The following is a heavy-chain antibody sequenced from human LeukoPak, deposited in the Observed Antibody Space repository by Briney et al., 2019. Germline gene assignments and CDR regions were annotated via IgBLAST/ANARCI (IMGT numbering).Heavy chain of an antibody. V-gene: IGHV3-23*01. D-gene: IGHD2-15*01. CDR3: AKQTTQYYFDY. CDR2: ISGTGSNT. CDR1: GFTFNAYV. Sequence: GGSLRLSCAASGFTFNAYVMSWVRQAPGKGLEWVSSISGTGSNTYYTDSVKGQFIISRHNSKNTLFLQMNPLGVEDTAVYYCAKQTTQYYFDYWGQGTLVTVSS. J-gene: IGHJ4*02.